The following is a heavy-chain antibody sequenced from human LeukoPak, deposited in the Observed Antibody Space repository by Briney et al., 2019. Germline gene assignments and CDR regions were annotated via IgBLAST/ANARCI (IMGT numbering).Heavy chain of an antibody. J-gene: IGHJ4*02. V-gene: IGHV4-59*01. Sequence: SETLSLTCTVSGGSISTYYWNWIRQPPGKGLEWIGYIYHSGSTNYNPSLKSRVTMSVDTSRNQFSLKLSSVTAADTAIYYCARGRGYSFGCDFWGQGTLVTVSS. CDR3: ARGRGYSFGCDF. D-gene: IGHD5-18*01. CDR2: IYHSGST. CDR1: GGSISTYY.